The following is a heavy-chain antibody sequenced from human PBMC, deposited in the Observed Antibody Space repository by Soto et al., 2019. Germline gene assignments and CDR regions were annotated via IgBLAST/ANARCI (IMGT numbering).Heavy chain of an antibody. J-gene: IGHJ6*02. D-gene: IGHD3-22*01. Sequence: VQLVESGGGEVQPGRSLRLSCAASGFKYTDFALHWVRQAPGKGLEWVAIISYDGSDKYYADSVKGRFVISRDNPKNTLYLERNSLRPEDTAVYFCARRAWDSYYAIDVWGHGTTVTVFS. CDR3: ARRAWDSYYAIDV. V-gene: IGHV3-30*09. CDR2: ISYDGSDK. CDR1: GFKYTDFA.